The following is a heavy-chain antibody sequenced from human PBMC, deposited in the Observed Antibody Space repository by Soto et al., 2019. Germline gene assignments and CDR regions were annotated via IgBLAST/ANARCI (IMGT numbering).Heavy chain of an antibody. J-gene: IGHJ4*02. CDR2: ISDSGAAT. Sequence: GGVPRLSCAASGFTFSSYGMSWVRQAPGKGLEWVSIISDSGAATYYVDSVKGRFSISRDNSKDTLYLQMNSLRAEDTAVYYCAKKDRRPAATDFFDYWGQGTLVTVSS. CDR3: AKKDRRPAATDFFDY. V-gene: IGHV3-23*01. D-gene: IGHD2-2*01. CDR1: GFTFSSYG.